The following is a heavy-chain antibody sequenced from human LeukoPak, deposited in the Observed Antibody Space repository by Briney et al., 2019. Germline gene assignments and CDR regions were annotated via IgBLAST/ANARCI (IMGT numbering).Heavy chain of an antibody. CDR2: IMPLFNTA. Sequence: GSSVKVSCKASGGTFSSYSITWVRQAPGQGLEWMGGIMPLFNTANYAQQFQGRVTITTDESTSTAYMELSSLRFEDTAMYYCARVDRYHYYLDVWGKGTTATVSS. CDR1: GGTFSSYS. CDR3: ARVDRYHYYLDV. J-gene: IGHJ6*03. V-gene: IGHV1-69*05.